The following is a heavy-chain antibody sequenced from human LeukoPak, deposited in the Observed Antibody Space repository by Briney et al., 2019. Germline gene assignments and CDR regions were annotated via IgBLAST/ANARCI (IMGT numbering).Heavy chain of an antibody. CDR3: AKCGSGSPHFYY. D-gene: IGHD3-10*01. CDR1: GFTVSSNY. J-gene: IGHJ4*02. V-gene: IGHV3-23*01. CDR2: ISGSGGSS. Sequence: GGSLRLSCAASGFTVSSNYMSWVRQAPGKGLEGVSAISGSGGSSYYADSVKGRFIMSRDNSTNTLYLQMNSLRAEDTAVYYCAKCGSGSPHFYYWGQGTLVTVSS.